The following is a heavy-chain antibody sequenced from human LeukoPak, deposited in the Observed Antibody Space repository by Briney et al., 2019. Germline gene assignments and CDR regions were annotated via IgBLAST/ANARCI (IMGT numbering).Heavy chain of an antibody. CDR1: GYTFTSYD. CDR2: MNPNSGNT. Sequence: ASVKVFCRASGYTFTSYDINWVRQATGQGLEWMGCMNPNSGNTGYAQKFQGGVTMSRNNSIRTAYMELSSLRSEDTAVYYCARVRGSITIFGVADYWGQGTLVTVSS. CDR3: ARVRGSITIFGVADY. J-gene: IGHJ4*02. V-gene: IGHV1-8*01. D-gene: IGHD3-3*01.